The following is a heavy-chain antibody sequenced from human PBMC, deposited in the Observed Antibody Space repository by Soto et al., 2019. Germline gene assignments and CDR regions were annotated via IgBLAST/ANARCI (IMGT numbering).Heavy chain of an antibody. Sequence: LRLSCAASGFTFSNYAVNWVRQAPGKGLEWVSGISGTGGSTNYADSVKGRFTISRDNSNNTLYLQMNSLRAEDTAVFYCAKGYSSSWYSAFDYWGQGTQVTVSS. CDR2: ISGTGGST. V-gene: IGHV3-23*01. CDR1: GFTFSNYA. D-gene: IGHD6-13*01. J-gene: IGHJ4*02. CDR3: AKGYSSSWYSAFDY.